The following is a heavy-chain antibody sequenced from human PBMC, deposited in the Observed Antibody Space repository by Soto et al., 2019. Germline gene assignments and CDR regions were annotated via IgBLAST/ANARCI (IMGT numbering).Heavy chain of an antibody. V-gene: IGHV1-69*06. CDR1: GGALTSYP. CDR2: IDPIVDTS. Sequence: QVGLEQSGAEVKKPGSSVRVSCQASGGALTSYPIHWVRQAPGQGLEWMGVIDPIVDTSNLAENFKTRLTLTADTSTKTVYMDLTSLRSDDTAIYFCATYPRPYKWTDIWGRGTQLTVSS. CDR3: ATYPRPYKWTDI. J-gene: IGHJ4*02. D-gene: IGHD1-20*01.